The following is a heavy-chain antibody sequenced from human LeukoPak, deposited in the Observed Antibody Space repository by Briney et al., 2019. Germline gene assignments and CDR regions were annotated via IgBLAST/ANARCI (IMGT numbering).Heavy chain of an antibody. CDR3: AELGITMIGGV. J-gene: IGHJ6*04. V-gene: IGHV3-48*03. D-gene: IGHD3-10*02. CDR1: GFTFSSYE. Sequence: GGSLRLSCAASGFTFSSYEMNWVRQAPGKGLEGGSYISSSGSTIYYADSVKGGFTISRDNAKNSLYLQMNSLRAEDTAVYYCAELGITMIGGVWGKGTTVTISS. CDR2: ISSSGSTI.